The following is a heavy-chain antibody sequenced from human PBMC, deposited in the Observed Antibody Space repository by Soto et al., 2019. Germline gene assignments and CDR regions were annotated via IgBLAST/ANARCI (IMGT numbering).Heavy chain of an antibody. J-gene: IGHJ6*02. Sequence: SGGSLRLSGAACGFTLSSYGIPWVRQAPGKGLEWVAVISYDGSNKYYADSVKGRFTISRDNSKNTLYLQMNSLRAEDTAVYYCANEGRRPTVRVSYGMDVWGQGTTVPVSS. CDR2: ISYDGSNK. CDR1: GFTLSSYG. CDR3: ANEGRRPTVRVSYGMDV. D-gene: IGHD4-17*01. V-gene: IGHV3-30*18.